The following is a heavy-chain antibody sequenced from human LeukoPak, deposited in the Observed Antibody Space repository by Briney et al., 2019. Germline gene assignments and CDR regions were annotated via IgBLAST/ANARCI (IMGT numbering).Heavy chain of an antibody. D-gene: IGHD2-2*01. CDR3: ARAPPSSRPLGYFDY. V-gene: IGHV4-38-2*02. CDR2: IYHSGST. J-gene: IGHJ4*02. Sequence: SETLSLTCTVSGYSISSGYYWGWIRQPPGKGLEWIESIYHSGSTYYNPSLKSRVTISVDTSKNQFSLKLSSVTAADTAVYYCARAPPSSRPLGYFDYWGQGTLVTVSS. CDR1: GYSISSGYY.